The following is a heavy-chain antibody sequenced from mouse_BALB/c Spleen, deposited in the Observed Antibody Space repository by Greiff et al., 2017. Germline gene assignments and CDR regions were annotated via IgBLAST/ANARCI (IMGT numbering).Heavy chain of an antibody. CDR2: IWAGGST. D-gene: IGHD2-10*02. CDR1: GFSLTSYG. J-gene: IGHJ4*01. Sequence: VKLMESGPGLVAPSQSLSITCTVSGFSLTSYGVHWVRQPPGKGLEWLGVIWAGGSTNYNSALMSRLSISKDNSKSQVFLKMNSLQTDDTAMYYCARGKYDNPHYAMDYWGQGTSVTVSS. CDR3: ARGKYDNPHYAMDY. V-gene: IGHV2-9*02.